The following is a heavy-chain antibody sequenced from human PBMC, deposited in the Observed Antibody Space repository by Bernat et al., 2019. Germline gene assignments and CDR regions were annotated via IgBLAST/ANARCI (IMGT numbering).Heavy chain of an antibody. CDR1: GGSISSGGYS. J-gene: IGHJ4*02. V-gene: IGHV4-30-2*01. D-gene: IGHD5-18*01. Sequence: QLQLQESGSGLVKPSQTLSLTCAVSGGSISSGGYSWSWIRQPPGKGLEWIGYIYHSGSTYYNPSLKSRVTISVDRSKSQFSLKLSTVTAADTAVYYCARARGYGYGHWYFDYWGQGTLVTVSS. CDR3: ARARGYGYGHWYFDY. CDR2: IYHSGST.